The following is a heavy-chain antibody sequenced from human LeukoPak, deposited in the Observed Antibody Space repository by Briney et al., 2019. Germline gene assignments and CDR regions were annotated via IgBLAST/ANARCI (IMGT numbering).Heavy chain of an antibody. V-gene: IGHV1-18*01. Sequence: ASVKAYCKASGYTFTSYGIIWVRQAPGQGLEWMGWISAYNGNTNYAQKLQGRVTMTTDTSTSTAYMELRSLRSDDTAVYYCARDSSGPRYFDLWGRGTLVTVSS. CDR2: ISAYNGNT. CDR1: GYTFTSYG. J-gene: IGHJ2*01. D-gene: IGHD6-19*01. CDR3: ARDSSGPRYFDL.